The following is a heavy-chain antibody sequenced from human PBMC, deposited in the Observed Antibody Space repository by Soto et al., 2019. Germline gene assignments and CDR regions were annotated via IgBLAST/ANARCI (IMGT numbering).Heavy chain of an antibody. J-gene: IGHJ4*02. CDR2: INRDGNNA. CDR1: GFTFGHYW. V-gene: IGHV3-7*03. CDR3: ARDLDTAIDY. D-gene: IGHD5-18*01. Sequence: GGSLRLSCATSGFTFGHYWITWVRQAPGEGLEWLANINRDGNNAYYVDSVKGRFTISRDNAKNSLYLQMNSLRAEDTAVYYCARDLDTAIDYWGQGTLVTVSS.